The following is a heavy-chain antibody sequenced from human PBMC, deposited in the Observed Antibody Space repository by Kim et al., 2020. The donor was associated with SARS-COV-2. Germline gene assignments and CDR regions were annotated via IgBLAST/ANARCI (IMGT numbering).Heavy chain of an antibody. D-gene: IGHD2-15*01. J-gene: IGHJ3*02. Sequence: GGSLRLSCAASGFTFSSYSMNWVRQAPGKGLEWVSSISSSSSYIYYADSVKGRFTISRDNAKNSLYLQMNSLRAEDTAVYYCARDSYGGSYAFDIWGQGTMVTVSS. CDR1: GFTFSSYS. CDR3: ARDSYGGSYAFDI. V-gene: IGHV3-21*01. CDR2: ISSSSSYI.